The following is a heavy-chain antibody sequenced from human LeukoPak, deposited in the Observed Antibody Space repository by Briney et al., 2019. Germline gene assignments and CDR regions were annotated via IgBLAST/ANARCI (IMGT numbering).Heavy chain of an antibody. J-gene: IGHJ4*02. D-gene: IGHD3-22*01. CDR3: ARGDTPNYYDSSGYYYEFDY. Sequence: ASVKVSXKASGGTFSSYAISWVRQAPGQGLEWMGGIIPIFGTANYAQKFQGRVTITADESTSTAYMELSSLRSEDTAVYYCARGDTPNYYDSSGYYYEFDYWGQGTLVTVSS. CDR1: GGTFSSYA. CDR2: IIPIFGTA. V-gene: IGHV1-69*01.